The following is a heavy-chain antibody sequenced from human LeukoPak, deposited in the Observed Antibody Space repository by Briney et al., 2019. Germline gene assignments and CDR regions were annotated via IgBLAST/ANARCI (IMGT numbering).Heavy chain of an antibody. D-gene: IGHD3-22*01. CDR2: IIPIFGTA. Sequence: GASVKVSCKASGYTFTSYAISWVRQAPGQGLEWMGGIIPIFGTANYAQKFQGRVTITADESTSTAYMELSRLRSEDTAVYYCARGGGKSITMIVVADAFDIWGQGTMVTVSS. CDR1: GYTFTSYA. V-gene: IGHV1-69*01. J-gene: IGHJ3*02. CDR3: ARGGGKSITMIVVADAFDI.